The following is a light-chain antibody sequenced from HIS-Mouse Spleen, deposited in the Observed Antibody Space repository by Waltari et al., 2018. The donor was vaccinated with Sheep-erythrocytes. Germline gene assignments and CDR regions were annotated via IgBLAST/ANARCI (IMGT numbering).Light chain of an antibody. CDR1: RSDAGGYNY. J-gene: IGLJ1*01. CDR3: CSYAGSYNHV. CDR2: DVS. V-gene: IGLV2-11*01. Sequence: QSALTQPRSVSGSPGQSVTISCTGTRSDAGGYNYVSWYQQHPGQAPKLMIYDVSKRPSGVPDRFSGSKSGNTASLTISGLQAEDEADYYCCSYAGSYNHVFATGTKVTVL.